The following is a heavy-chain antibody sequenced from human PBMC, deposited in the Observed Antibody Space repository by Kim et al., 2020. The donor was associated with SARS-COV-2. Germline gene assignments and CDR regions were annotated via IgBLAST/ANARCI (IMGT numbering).Heavy chain of an antibody. J-gene: IGHJ4*02. CDR2: ISTSSTTI. CDR3: ARDSPVGTTDY. D-gene: IGHD1-7*01. Sequence: GGSLRLSCAASGFTFSSYSMMWVRQAPGKGLEWISYISTSSTTIYYADSVKGRFVISRDNAKSSLSLQMTGLSDEDTAVYYCARDSPVGTTDYWGQGTLV. V-gene: IGHV3-48*02. CDR1: GFTFSSYS.